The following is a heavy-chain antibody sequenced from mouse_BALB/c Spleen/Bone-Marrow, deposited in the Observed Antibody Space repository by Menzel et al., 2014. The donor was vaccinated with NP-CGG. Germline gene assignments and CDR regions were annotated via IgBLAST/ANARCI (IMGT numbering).Heavy chain of an antibody. D-gene: IGHD2-3*01. CDR1: GFNIKDTY. CDR3: ARWLLPYGLDY. CDR2: IDPANGNT. J-gene: IGHJ4*01. Sequence: EVQLQQSGAELVKPGASVKLFCTASGFNIKDTYMHWVKQRPEQGLEWIGRIDPANGNTKYDPKFQGKATITADTSSNTAYLQLSSLTSEDTAVYYCARWLLPYGLDYWGQGTSVTVSS. V-gene: IGHV14-3*02.